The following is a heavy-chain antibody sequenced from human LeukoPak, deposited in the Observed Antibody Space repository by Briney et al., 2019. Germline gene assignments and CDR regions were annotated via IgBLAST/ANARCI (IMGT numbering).Heavy chain of an antibody. J-gene: IGHJ4*02. CDR1: GFTFSDYY. CDR3: ARVRLNSGYDQPLYYFDY. V-gene: IGHV3-11*01. D-gene: IGHD5-12*01. Sequence: GGSLRLSCAASGFTFSDYYMSWIRQAPGKGLEWVSYISSSGSTIYYADSVKGRFTISRDNAKNSLYLQMNSLRAEDTAVYYCARVRLNSGYDQPLYYFDYWGQGTLVTVSS. CDR2: ISSSGSTI.